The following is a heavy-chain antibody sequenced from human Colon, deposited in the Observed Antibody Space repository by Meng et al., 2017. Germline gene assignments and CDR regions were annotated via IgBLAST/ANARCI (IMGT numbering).Heavy chain of an antibody. CDR3: AIGLGTIQRGYCSGGRCSAAY. CDR1: GEPLGNYF. J-gene: IGHJ4*02. V-gene: IGHV4-34*01. Sequence: GQRREGGADMLKHSEPLSCTWSVTGEPLGNYFWNWIRQPPGKGLEWIGEISHGGSTNYNPSRKSRVTISLDMSKNQFSLNLTSVTAADTAVYYCAIGLGTIQRGYCSGGRCSAAYWGQRTLVTVSS. D-gene: IGHD2-15*01. CDR2: ISHGGST.